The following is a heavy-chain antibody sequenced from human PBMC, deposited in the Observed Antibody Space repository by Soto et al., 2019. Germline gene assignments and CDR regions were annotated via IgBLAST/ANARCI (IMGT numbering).Heavy chain of an antibody. V-gene: IGHV5-51*01. Sequence: GESLKISCKGSGYSFTSYWISWVRQMPGKGLEWMGIIYPGDSDTRYSPSFQGQVTISADKSISTAYLQWSSLKASDTAMYYCARLGDFDWSYHIDAFDIWGQGTMVTVSS. CDR1: GYSFTSYW. D-gene: IGHD3-9*01. J-gene: IGHJ3*02. CDR2: IYPGDSDT. CDR3: ARLGDFDWSYHIDAFDI.